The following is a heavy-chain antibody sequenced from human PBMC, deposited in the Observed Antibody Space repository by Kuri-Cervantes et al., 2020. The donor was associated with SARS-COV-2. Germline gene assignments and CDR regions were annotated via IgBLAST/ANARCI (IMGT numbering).Heavy chain of an antibody. V-gene: IGHV4-30-2*01. Sequence: SQTLSLTCAVSGDSISSGGYSWSWIRQPPGKGLEWIGYIYHSGSTYYNPSLKSRVTISVDRSKSQFSLKLSSVTAADTAVYYCATHAREGPNRGVNDDAFDIWGQGTMVTVSS. J-gene: IGHJ3*02. CDR3: ATHAREGPNRGVNDDAFDI. D-gene: IGHD3-10*01. CDR2: IYHSGST. CDR1: GDSISSGGYS.